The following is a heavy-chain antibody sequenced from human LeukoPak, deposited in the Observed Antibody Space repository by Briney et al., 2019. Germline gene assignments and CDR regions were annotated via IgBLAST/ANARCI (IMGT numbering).Heavy chain of an antibody. V-gene: IGHV5-51*01. CDR1: GYRFTSYW. J-gene: IGHJ3*02. CDR2: TYPGDSDT. D-gene: IGHD2-2*01. CDR3: ARSAIVPAALLPGAFDI. Sequence: GESLKISCKGSGYRFTSYWIGWVRQMPGKGLEWMGITYPGDSDTRYSPSFQGQVTISADKSISTAYLQWSSLKASDTAMYYCARSAIVPAALLPGAFDIWGQGTMVTVSS.